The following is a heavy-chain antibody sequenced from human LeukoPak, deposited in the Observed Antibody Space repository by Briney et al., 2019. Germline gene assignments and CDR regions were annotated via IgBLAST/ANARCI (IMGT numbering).Heavy chain of an antibody. J-gene: IGHJ5*01. D-gene: IGHD2-8*02. CDR2: ISTSSST. V-gene: IGHV3-48*01. CDR1: GLTFSSYS. Sequence: GGSLRLSCAASGLTFSSYSMSWVRQAPGKGLEWISYISTSSSTYYADSVKGRFTISRDNVDNVVYLQMNSLGAEDTAVYCARVAVSGPTGWFASWGQGTLVIVSS. CDR3: ARVAVSGPTGWFAS.